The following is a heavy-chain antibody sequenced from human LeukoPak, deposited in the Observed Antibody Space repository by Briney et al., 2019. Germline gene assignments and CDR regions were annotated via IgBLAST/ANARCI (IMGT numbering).Heavy chain of an antibody. D-gene: IGHD6-13*01. CDR3: ASVYSSSWYVPLSYYYYMDV. CDR2: IKQDGSEK. J-gene: IGHJ6*03. V-gene: IGHV3-7*01. CDR1: GFTFSSYW. Sequence: PGGSLRLSCAASGFTFSSYWMSWVRQAPGKGLEWVANIKQDGSEKYYVDSVKGRFTISRDNAKNSLYLQMNSLRAEDTAVYYCASVYSSSWYVPLSYYYYMDVWGKGTTVTVSS.